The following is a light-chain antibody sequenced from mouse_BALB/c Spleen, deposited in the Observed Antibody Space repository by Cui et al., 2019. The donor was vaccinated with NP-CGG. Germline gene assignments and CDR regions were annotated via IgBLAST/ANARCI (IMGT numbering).Light chain of an antibody. CDR2: GTN. Sequence: QAVVTQESALTTSPGETVTLTCRSSTGAVTNSNYANGVQEKPDHLFTGLIGGTNNRVPGVPARFSGSLIGDKAALTITGAQTEDEAIYFCALWYSNHWVFGGGTKLTVL. J-gene: IGLJ1*01. CDR1: TGAVTNSNY. CDR3: ALWYSNHWV. V-gene: IGLV1*01.